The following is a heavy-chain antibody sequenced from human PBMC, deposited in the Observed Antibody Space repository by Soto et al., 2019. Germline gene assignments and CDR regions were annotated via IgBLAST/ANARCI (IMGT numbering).Heavy chain of an antibody. CDR2: INPNSGGT. J-gene: IGHJ6*02. D-gene: IGHD2-2*01. CDR1: GYTFTGYY. CDR3: ARAGSKYCSSNSCGQAGDYYYGMEV. Sequence: GASVKVSCKASGYTFTGYYMHWVRQAPGQGLEWMGWINPNSGGTNYAQKFQGWVTMTRDTSISTAYMELSRLRSDDTAVYYCARAGSKYCSSNSCGQAGDYYYGMEVWGQGTTVTVSS. V-gene: IGHV1-2*04.